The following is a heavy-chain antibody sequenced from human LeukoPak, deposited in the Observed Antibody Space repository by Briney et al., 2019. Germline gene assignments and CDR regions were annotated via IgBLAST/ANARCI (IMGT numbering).Heavy chain of an antibody. D-gene: IGHD6-13*01. CDR2: ININTANP. V-gene: IGHV7-4-1*02. Sequence: GASVKVSCKASGFTFTSYAINWVRQAPGQGLEWMGWININTANPTYAQGFTGRFVFSLDTSVSTAYLQISSLKAEDTAVYYCARVTGYRIEDYFDYWGQGTLVTVSS. CDR1: GFTFTSYA. CDR3: ARVTGYRIEDYFDY. J-gene: IGHJ4*02.